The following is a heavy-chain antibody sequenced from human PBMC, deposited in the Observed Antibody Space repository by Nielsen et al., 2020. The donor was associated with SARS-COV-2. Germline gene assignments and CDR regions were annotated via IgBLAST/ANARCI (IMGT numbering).Heavy chain of an antibody. V-gene: IGHV1-3*01. J-gene: IGHJ4*02. CDR1: GYTFTSFA. D-gene: IGHD6-19*01. Sequence: ASVKVSCKTSGYTFTSFAIHWVRQAPGQSLEWMGWINAGNGNTKYSQKFQGRVTMTRDTSANTAYMELSSLSSEDTAVYYCARGAYSSGWQVYFDYWGQGTLVTVSS. CDR3: ARGAYSSGWQVYFDY. CDR2: INAGNGNT.